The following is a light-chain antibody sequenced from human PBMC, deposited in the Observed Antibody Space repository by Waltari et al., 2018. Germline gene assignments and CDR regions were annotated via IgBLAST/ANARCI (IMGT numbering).Light chain of an antibody. J-gene: IGKJ2*03. V-gene: IGKV1-5*03. CDR3: LQYHDYSS. CDR2: KAT. Sequence: TQMTQSPSTLSASVGDRATNTCRASQFIDKWLAWYQQKPGNAPKLLIYKATILETGVPSRFTGSGSGTEFTLTISSLQPDDFATFYCLQYHDYSSFGQGTKLEI. CDR1: QFIDKW.